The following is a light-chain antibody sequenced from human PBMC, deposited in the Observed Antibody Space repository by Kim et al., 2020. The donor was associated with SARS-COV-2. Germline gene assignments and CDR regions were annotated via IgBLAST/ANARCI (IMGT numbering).Light chain of an antibody. CDR1: GGSIASNY. Sequence: KTVTIACAGSGGSIASNYVQWYQQRPGSAPTTVIYEDDQRPSGVPDRFSGSIDSSSNSASLTISGLKTEDEADYYCQSYDSNNQGVFGGGTQLTVL. CDR3: QSYDSNNQGV. V-gene: IGLV6-57*02. J-gene: IGLJ2*01. CDR2: EDD.